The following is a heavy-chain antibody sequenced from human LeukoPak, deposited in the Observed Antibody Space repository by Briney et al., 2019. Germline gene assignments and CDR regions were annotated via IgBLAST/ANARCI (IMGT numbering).Heavy chain of an antibody. Sequence: GGSLRLSCAASRFTFSNYFMHWVRQAPGKGLEWVADIASDGSHTFYVESVKGRFTISRDNSKNTLYLQMNSLGPGDTAVYFCARERQDTVIHSGAFDIWGQGTMVTVSS. D-gene: IGHD2-21*02. CDR1: RFTFSNYF. CDR2: IASDGSHT. J-gene: IGHJ3*02. V-gene: IGHV3-30-3*01. CDR3: ARERQDTVIHSGAFDI.